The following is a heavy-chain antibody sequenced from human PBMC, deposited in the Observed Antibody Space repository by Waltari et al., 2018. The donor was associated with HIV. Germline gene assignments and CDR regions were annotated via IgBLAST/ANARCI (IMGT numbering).Heavy chain of an antibody. D-gene: IGHD1-1*01. Sequence: EVRLVQSGGGLVKPGESLTLSCTASGFNLTLFSMTWVRLAPGKGLGWVSSSSRVSSYSYYSAAVKVRFTVSRDNAKNSLLLQLNTLTAEDTALYYCVRDRTSLTTGDFESWGQGAPVTVSS. V-gene: IGHV3-21*02. J-gene: IGHJ4*02. CDR1: GFNLTLFS. CDR3: VRDRTSLTTGDFES. CDR2: SSRVSSYS.